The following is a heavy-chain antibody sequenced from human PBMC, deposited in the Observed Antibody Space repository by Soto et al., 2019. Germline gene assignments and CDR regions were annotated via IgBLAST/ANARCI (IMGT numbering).Heavy chain of an antibody. J-gene: IGHJ5*02. CDR2: INGGTGQT. D-gene: IGHD2-2*01. Sequence: GASVKVSCKASGYTFTTHAMHWVRQAPGQSLEWMGWINGGTGQTKHSQRFQGRVNITRDTSTSTAYMELSSLRSEDTAVYYCARGYCSSTSCSNWFDPWGQGTLVTVSS. CDR1: GYTFTTHA. V-gene: IGHV1-3*01. CDR3: ARGYCSSTSCSNWFDP.